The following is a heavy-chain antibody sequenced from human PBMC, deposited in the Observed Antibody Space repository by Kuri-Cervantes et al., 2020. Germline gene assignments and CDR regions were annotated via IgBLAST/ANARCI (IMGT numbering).Heavy chain of an antibody. V-gene: IGHV4-39*07. CDR3: ARSQGGHFDY. Sequence: SETLSLTCTVSGGSISSSSYYWGWIRQPPGKGLEWIGSIYYSGSTYYNPSLKSRVTISVDTSKNQFSLKLSSVTAADTAVYYCARSQGGHFDYWGQGTLVTVSS. J-gene: IGHJ4*02. CDR2: IYYSGST. CDR1: GGSISSSSYY. D-gene: IGHD1-26*01.